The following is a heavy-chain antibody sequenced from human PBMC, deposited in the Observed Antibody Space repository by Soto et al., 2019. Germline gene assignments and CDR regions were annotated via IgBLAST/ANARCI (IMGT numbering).Heavy chain of an antibody. D-gene: IGHD2-15*01. V-gene: IGHV1-69*01. CDR1: GGTFSSYA. Sequence: QVQLVQSGAEVKKTGSSVKVSCKASGGTFSSYAISWVRQAPGQGLEWMGGIIPIFGTANYAQKFQGRVTITADESTSTAYMELSSLRSEDTAVYYCARAPKLLPKPYWYFDLWGRGTLVTVSS. CDR3: ARAPKLLPKPYWYFDL. CDR2: IIPIFGTA. J-gene: IGHJ2*01.